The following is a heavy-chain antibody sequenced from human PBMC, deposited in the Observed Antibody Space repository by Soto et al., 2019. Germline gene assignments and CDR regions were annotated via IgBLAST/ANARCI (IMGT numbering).Heavy chain of an antibody. Sequence: QVQLVESGGGVVQPGRSLRLSCAASGFTFSIYGMHWVRQAPGKGLEWVAVISYDGSNKYYADSVKGRFTISRDNSKNTLYLQMNSLRAEDTAVYYRANDGGYYYWNYWGQGTLVTVSS. J-gene: IGHJ4*02. CDR1: GFTFSIYG. CDR2: ISYDGSNK. V-gene: IGHV3-30*18. CDR3: ANDGGYYYWNY. D-gene: IGHD3-22*01.